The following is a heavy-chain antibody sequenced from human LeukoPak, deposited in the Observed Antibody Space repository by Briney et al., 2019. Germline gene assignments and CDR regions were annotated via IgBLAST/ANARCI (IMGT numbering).Heavy chain of an antibody. V-gene: IGHV3-48*01. CDR2: ISPRSATI. D-gene: IGHD4-17*01. J-gene: IGHJ2*01. CDR1: GFTFSTHG. CDR3: ARVRGPTVTTWYFDL. Sequence: QPGGSLRLSCGASGFTFSTHGMIWVRQAPGKGLEWVSYISPRSATIYYADSVKGRFTISRDDARNSLFLQMHSLRAGDTAVHYCARVRGPTVTTWYFDLWGRGTLVTVSS.